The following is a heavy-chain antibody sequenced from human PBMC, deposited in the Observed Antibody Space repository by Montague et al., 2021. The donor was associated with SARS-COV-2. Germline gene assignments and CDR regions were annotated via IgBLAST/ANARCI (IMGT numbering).Heavy chain of an antibody. CDR3: SRPGVGSWALDA. Sequence: SETLSLTCAVSGGSISDSNWWTCVRQSPGEGPVWVGEINHSGRYNIKTSLSSRVTISVDKTTNQSSLKVTSLTAADTAVYYCSRPGVGSWALDAWGQGTSVTVSS. V-gene: IGHV4/OR15-8*01. CDR1: GGSISDSNW. J-gene: IGHJ5*02. CDR2: INHSGRY. D-gene: IGHD3-10*01.